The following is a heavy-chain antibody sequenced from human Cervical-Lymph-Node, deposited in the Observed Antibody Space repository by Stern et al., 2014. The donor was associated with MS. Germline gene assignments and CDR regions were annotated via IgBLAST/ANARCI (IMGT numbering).Heavy chain of an antibody. CDR1: GGSFNNYY. CDR3: ARVDDCSGGTCFSTSWFDP. J-gene: IGHJ5*02. V-gene: IGHV4-59*01. D-gene: IGHD2-15*01. Sequence: KESGPGLVKPSETLSLTCTVSGGSFNNYYWSWIRQPPGKGLEWIGYIYQDGSTKYNPSLKSRVTISLHTSKKQFSLRLTSVTAADTAVYYCARVDDCSGGTCFSTSWFDPWGQGTLVTVSS. CDR2: IYQDGST.